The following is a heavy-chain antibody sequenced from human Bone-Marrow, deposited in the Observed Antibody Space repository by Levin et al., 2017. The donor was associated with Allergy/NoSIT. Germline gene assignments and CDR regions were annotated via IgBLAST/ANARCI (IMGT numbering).Heavy chain of an antibody. CDR2: ISWNGGTT. Sequence: SLKISCAASGFTFKDFAIHWVRQGPGKGLEWVASISWNGGTTGYADSVKGRFTISRDNAKNSVDLQLNSLRVEDTAMYYCAKDTVEVRFLEKTKGMDVWGQGTKVTVSS. J-gene: IGHJ6*02. CDR1: GFTFKDFA. D-gene: IGHD3-3*01. CDR3: AKDTVEVRFLEKTKGMDV. V-gene: IGHV3-9*01.